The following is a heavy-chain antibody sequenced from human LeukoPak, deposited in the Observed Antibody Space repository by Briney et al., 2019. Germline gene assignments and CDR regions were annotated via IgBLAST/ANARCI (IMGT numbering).Heavy chain of an antibody. V-gene: IGHV3-21*01. CDR1: GVTFSTYA. CDR2: ISGDSAYI. J-gene: IGHJ4*02. CDR3: ARSTRNSWSAFDF. Sequence: GGSLRLSWAGSGVTFSTYAMDWVRKAPGKGPEWVSSISGDSAYIYYAASVRGRFTVSRANARTLLYLHMNRLKAEDTAVYYGARSTRNSWSAFDFWGQGTLVTVS. D-gene: IGHD6-13*01.